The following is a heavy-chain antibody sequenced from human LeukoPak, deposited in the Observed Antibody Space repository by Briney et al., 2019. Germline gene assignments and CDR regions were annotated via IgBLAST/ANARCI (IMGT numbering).Heavy chain of an antibody. D-gene: IGHD6-6*01. CDR1: GFTFSDSD. Sequence: PGRSLRLSCAASGFTFSDSDMHWVRQAPGKGLEGVALIWSRGTTKYYADSLKGRFTISRDNSNNTLYLQMNSLSAEDTAVYFCVRRGSSSSFDYWGQGTLVTVSS. J-gene: IGHJ4*02. CDR3: VRRGSSSSFDY. V-gene: IGHV3-33*08. CDR2: IWSRGTTK.